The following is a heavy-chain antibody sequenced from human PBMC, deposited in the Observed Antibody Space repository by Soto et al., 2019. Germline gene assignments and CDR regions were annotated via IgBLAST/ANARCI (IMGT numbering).Heavy chain of an antibody. V-gene: IGHV3-23*01. J-gene: IGHJ2*01. CDR2: ISGRGGST. CDR3: AKQATVVVEAATDWYFDL. CDR1: GLIFSNYA. Sequence: EAQLLESGGGLVQPGGSLRLSCAASGLIFSNYAMSWVRQTPGKGLEWVSGISGRGGSTYYADSVKGRFTISRDNSKNTLYLQIDRLRADDTAVYYCAKQATVVVEAATDWYFDLWGRGTLVTVSS. D-gene: IGHD2-15*01.